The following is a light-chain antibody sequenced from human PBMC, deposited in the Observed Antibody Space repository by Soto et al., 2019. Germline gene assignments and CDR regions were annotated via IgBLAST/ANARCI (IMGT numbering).Light chain of an antibody. CDR1: QSVNIN. V-gene: IGKV3-15*01. CDR3: HQYNNWPPWT. J-gene: IGKJ1*01. CDR2: GAS. Sequence: EILMTQSPVTLSVSPGERATLSCRASQSVNINLAWYQQKPGQAPRLLIYGASTRATGIPARFSGSGSGTEFTLTISSLQSEDFAVYYCHQYNNWPPWTFGQGTKVVIK.